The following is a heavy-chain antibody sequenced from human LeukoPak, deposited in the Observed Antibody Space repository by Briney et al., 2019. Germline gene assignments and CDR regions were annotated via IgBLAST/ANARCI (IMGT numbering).Heavy chain of an antibody. D-gene: IGHD6-19*01. Sequence: GGSLRLSCAASGFTVSGNYMSWVRQAPGKGLEWVSVIYSGGSTYYADSVKGRFTISTDNSKNTLYLQMNSLRAEDTAVYYCAKDGRQWLVPEGIDYWGQGTLVTVSS. CDR1: GFTVSGNY. CDR2: IYSGGST. CDR3: AKDGRQWLVPEGIDY. V-gene: IGHV3-66*02. J-gene: IGHJ4*02.